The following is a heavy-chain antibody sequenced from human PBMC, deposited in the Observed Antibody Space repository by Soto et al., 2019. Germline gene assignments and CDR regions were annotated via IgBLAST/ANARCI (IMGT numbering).Heavy chain of an antibody. CDR2: IYYSGST. CDR1: GGSISSGDYY. Sequence: SEILSLTCTVSGGSISSGDYYWSWIRQPPGKGLEWIGYIYYSGSTYYNPSLKSRVTISVDTSKNQFSLKLSSVTAADTAVYYCARDIPYDSKAYGMDVWGQGTTVTVSS. V-gene: IGHV4-30-4*01. CDR3: ARDIPYDSKAYGMDV. J-gene: IGHJ6*02. D-gene: IGHD3-22*01.